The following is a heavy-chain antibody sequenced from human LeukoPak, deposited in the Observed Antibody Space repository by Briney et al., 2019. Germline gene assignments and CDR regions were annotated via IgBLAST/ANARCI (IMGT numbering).Heavy chain of an antibody. J-gene: IGHJ4*02. CDR3: AGDERYIVGATPSDY. CDR1: GYTFTSYG. V-gene: IGHV1-18*01. Sequence: ASVKVSCKASGYTFTSYGISWVRQAPGQGLEWMGWISAYNGNTNYAQKLQGRVTMTTDTSTSTAYMELRSLRSDDTAVYYCAGDERYIVGATPSDYWGQGTLVTVSS. D-gene: IGHD1-26*01. CDR2: ISAYNGNT.